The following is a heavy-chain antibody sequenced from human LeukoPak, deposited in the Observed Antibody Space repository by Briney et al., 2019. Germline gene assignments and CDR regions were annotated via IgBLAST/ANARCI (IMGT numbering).Heavy chain of an antibody. V-gene: IGHV3-9*03. Sequence: GGSLRLSCAASGFTFDDYAMHWVRQAPGKGLEWVSGISWNSGSIGYADSVKGRFTISRDNAKNSLYLQMNSLRAEDMALYYCAKGYYDFWSGYSAFDYWGQGTLVTLSS. CDR3: AKGYYDFWSGYSAFDY. D-gene: IGHD3-3*01. CDR1: GFTFDDYA. J-gene: IGHJ4*02. CDR2: ISWNSGSI.